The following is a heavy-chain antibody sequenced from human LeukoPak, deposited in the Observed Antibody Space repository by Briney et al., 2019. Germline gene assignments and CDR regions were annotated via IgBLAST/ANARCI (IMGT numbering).Heavy chain of an antibody. D-gene: IGHD3-10*02. CDR3: AELGITMIGGV. CDR1: GFTFSSYW. Sequence: GGSLRLSCAASGFTFSSYWMSWVRQAPGKGLEWVANIKQDGSEKYYVDSVKGRFTISRDNAKNSLYLQMNSLRAEDAAVYYCAELGITMIGGVWGKGTTVTISS. J-gene: IGHJ6*04. CDR2: IKQDGSEK. V-gene: IGHV3-7*01.